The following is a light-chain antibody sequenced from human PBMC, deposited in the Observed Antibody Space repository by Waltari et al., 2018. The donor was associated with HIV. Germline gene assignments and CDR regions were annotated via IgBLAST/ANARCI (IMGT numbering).Light chain of an antibody. CDR1: SSNIGAGYD. J-gene: IGLJ2*01. CDR3: QSYDSSLSGVV. CDR2: GNG. Sequence: QSVLTQPPSVSGAPGQRVTISCTGSSSNIGAGYDVHWYQQLPGTAPKLLIYGNGHRPSGVPDRFSDSKSGTSASLAITGLQAEDEADYYCQSYDSSLSGVVFGGGTRLTVL. V-gene: IGLV1-40*01.